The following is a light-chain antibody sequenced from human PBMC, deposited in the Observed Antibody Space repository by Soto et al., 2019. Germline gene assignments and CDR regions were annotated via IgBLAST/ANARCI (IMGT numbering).Light chain of an antibody. CDR1: QDISTS. J-gene: IGKJ2*03. V-gene: IGKV1-9*01. CDR2: PAS. Sequence: DIQLTQSPSFLSASVGDRVTVSCRASQDISTSFAWFQQKAGKVPQLLVYPASTLQDGVPSRLSGSGSGTYFPLTINNLQAEYFATSYCQQLRTYPFSF. CDR3: QQLRTYPFS.